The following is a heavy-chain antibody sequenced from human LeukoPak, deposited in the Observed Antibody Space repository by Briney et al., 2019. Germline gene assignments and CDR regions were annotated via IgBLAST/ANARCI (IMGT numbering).Heavy chain of an antibody. CDR1: GYTFTGYY. Sequence: ASVKVSCKASGYTFTGYYMHWVRQAPGQGLEWMGRINPNSGGTNYAQKFQGRVTMTRDTSISTAYMELSRLRSDDTAVYYCARELTIFGVVIDWGQGTLVTVSS. J-gene: IGHJ4*02. CDR3: ARELTIFGVVID. CDR2: INPNSGGT. V-gene: IGHV1-2*06. D-gene: IGHD3-3*01.